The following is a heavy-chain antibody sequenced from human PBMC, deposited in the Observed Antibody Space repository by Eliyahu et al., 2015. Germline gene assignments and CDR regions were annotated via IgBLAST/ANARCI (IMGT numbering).Heavy chain of an antibody. CDR1: GFSLSPSGVT. Sequence: QITLKESGPTLVKPTQTLTLTCTFSGFSLSPSGVTVGWIRQPPGKALEWLALIYWNDDKRYSPSLKSRLTITKDTSKNQVVLTMTNVDPVDTATYYCAHNSIAAAGTGWFDPWGQGTLVTVSS. J-gene: IGHJ5*02. V-gene: IGHV2-5*01. D-gene: IGHD6-13*01. CDR3: AHNSIAAAGTGWFDP. CDR2: IYWNDDK.